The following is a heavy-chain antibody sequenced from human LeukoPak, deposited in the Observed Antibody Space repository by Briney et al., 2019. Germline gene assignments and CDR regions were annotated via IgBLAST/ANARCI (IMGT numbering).Heavy chain of an antibody. CDR1: GGSISSYY. J-gene: IGHJ5*02. CDR3: ATLVVITWNWFDP. CDR2: IYYSGST. D-gene: IGHD3-22*01. Sequence: SETQSLTCTVSGGSISSYYWSWVRQPPGKGLEWIGYIYYSGSTNYNPSLKSRVTISVDTSKNQFSLKLSSVTAADTAVYYCATLVVITWNWFDPWGQGTLVTVSS. V-gene: IGHV4-59*08.